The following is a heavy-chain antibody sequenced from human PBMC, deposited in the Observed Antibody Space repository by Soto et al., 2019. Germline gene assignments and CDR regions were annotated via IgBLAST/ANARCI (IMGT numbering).Heavy chain of an antibody. CDR1: GYTFTSYD. D-gene: IGHD6-6*01. V-gene: IGHV1-8*01. CDR2: MNPNSGNT. CDR3: ARGFIAARPRRAQNIDAFDI. J-gene: IGHJ3*02. Sequence: ASVKVSCKASGYTFTSYDINWVRQATGQGLEWMGWMNPNSGNTGYAQKFQGRVTMTRNTSISTAYMELSSLRSEDTAVYYCARGFIAARPRRAQNIDAFDIWGQGTMVTVSS.